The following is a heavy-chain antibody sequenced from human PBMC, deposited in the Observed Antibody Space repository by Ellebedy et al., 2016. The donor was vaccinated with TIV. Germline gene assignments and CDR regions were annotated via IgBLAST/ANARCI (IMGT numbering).Heavy chain of an antibody. D-gene: IGHD3-10*01. CDR3: ARDGFGGYLDS. V-gene: IGHV3-7*01. J-gene: IGHJ4*02. Sequence: PGGSLRLSCAASGFSFSNYAMSWVRQAPGKALERVSNIREDVNAKFYVDSVRGRFTISRDNGENSVYLQMNSLRVEDTALYYCARDGFGGYLDSWGQGTLIIVSS. CDR2: IREDVNAK. CDR1: GFSFSNYA.